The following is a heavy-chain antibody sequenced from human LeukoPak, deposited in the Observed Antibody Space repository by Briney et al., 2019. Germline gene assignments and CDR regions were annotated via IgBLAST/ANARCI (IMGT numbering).Heavy chain of an antibody. Sequence: SGGSLRLSCAASGFTFRSYGMSWVRQAPGKGLEWVSGISGSGSSTYYADSVKGRFTISRDNSKNTLYLQMNSLRAEDTAVYYCARGGVLRNFDWFGSLDPWGQGTLVTVSS. CDR1: GFTFRSYG. J-gene: IGHJ5*02. D-gene: IGHD3-9*01. V-gene: IGHV3-23*01. CDR3: ARGGVLRNFDWFGSLDP. CDR2: ISGSGSST.